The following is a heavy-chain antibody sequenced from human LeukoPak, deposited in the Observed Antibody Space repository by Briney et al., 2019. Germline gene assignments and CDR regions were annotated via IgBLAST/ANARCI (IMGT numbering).Heavy chain of an antibody. CDR2: SYAGDNK. CDR1: TFTLSTYS. J-gene: IGHJ2*01. V-gene: IGHV3-30-3*01. Sequence: PGGSLRLSCAASTFTLSTYSKLGPPGSRQGAGVGGTLSYAGDNKYYADSVQGRFTISRDNSKNTLFLQMNSLRPEDTAVYYCARKNGAYWYLDLWGRGTLVTVSS. D-gene: IGHD1-26*01. CDR3: ARKNGAYWYLDL.